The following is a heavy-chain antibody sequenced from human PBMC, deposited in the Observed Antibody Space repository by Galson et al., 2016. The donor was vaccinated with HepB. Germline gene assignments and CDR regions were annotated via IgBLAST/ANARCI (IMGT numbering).Heavy chain of an antibody. CDR1: GFTFSNYW. Sequence: SLRLSCAVSGFTFSNYWMDWVRQAPGKGLVWVSRINIDGTTTDYADSVKGRFTISRDNARNTLYLQMDSLRVEDTAIYFCAGDKAMADYYGSGSLHWLDPWGQGTLVTVSS. J-gene: IGHJ5*02. V-gene: IGHV3-74*01. D-gene: IGHD3-10*01. CDR3: AGDKAMADYYGSGSLHWLDP. CDR2: INIDGTTT.